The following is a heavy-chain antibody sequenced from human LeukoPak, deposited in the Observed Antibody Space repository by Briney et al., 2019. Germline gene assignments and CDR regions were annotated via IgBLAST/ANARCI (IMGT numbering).Heavy chain of an antibody. D-gene: IGHD3-10*01. CDR1: GFTFSSYW. CDR2: IKQDGSEK. J-gene: IGHJ4*02. V-gene: IGHV3-7*03. Sequence: PGGSLRLSCAASGFTFSSYWMSWVRQAPGKGLGWVANIKQDGSEKYYVDSVKGRFTISRDNAKNSLYLQMNSLRAEDTAVYYCYGSGSYFYFDYWGQGTLVTVSS. CDR3: YGSGSYFYFDY.